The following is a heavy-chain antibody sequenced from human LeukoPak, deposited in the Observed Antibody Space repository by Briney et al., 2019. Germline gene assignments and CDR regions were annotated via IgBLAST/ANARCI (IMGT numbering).Heavy chain of an antibody. CDR2: ISSSSSYI. J-gene: IGHJ4*02. CDR1: GFTFSSYS. V-gene: IGHV3-21*01. CDR3: ASRSTWNYAAE. Sequence: GGSLRLSCAASGFTFSSYSMNWVRQAPGKGLEWVSSISSSSSYIYYADSVKGRFTISRDNAKDSLYLQMNSLSAEDTAVYYCASRSTWNYAAEWGQGTLVTVSS. D-gene: IGHD1-7*01.